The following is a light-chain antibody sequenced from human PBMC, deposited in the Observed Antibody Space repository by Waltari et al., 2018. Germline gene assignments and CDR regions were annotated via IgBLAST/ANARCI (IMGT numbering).Light chain of an antibody. CDR1: SSDVGCHPY. J-gene: IGLJ2*01. Sequence: QSALTQPASVSGSPGQSLTISCTGTSSDVGCHPYVSWYQQYPGKAPKLIIYDVSSRPSGVSTRFSGSRSGNTASLTISGLRAEDEADYYCSSYSSVTNVVFGGGTKLTVL. CDR3: SSYSSVTNVV. CDR2: DVS. V-gene: IGLV2-14*03.